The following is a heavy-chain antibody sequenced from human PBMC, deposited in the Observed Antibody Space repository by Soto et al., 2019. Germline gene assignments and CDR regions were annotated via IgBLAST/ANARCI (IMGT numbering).Heavy chain of an antibody. J-gene: IGHJ4*02. D-gene: IGHD1-26*01. Sequence: EVQLVESGGGLVQPGGSLRLSCVVAGFTLGGFGMNWVRQAPGKGLEWVSYISDSGSHMYYADSVKGRFTISRDSAKNSLYLQMNSLRVEDTAVYYCAPQGVGATGYLYWGQGTLVTVSS. CDR3: APQGVGATGYLY. CDR1: GFTLGGFG. V-gene: IGHV3-48*01. CDR2: ISDSGSHM.